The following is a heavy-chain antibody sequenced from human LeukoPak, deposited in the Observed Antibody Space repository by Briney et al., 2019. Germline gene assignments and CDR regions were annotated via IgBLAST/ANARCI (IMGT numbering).Heavy chain of an antibody. Sequence: SETLSLTCTVSNGSISIYFWSCIRQPAGKGLEWIGRIHTSGTTNYNPSLKSRVTMSVDTSKNQFSLELSSVTAADTAVYFCAREETTRSQRAFDYWGQGTLVTVSS. CDR1: NGSISIYF. J-gene: IGHJ4*02. CDR2: IHTSGTT. V-gene: IGHV4-4*07. D-gene: IGHD2-15*01. CDR3: AREETTRSQRAFDY.